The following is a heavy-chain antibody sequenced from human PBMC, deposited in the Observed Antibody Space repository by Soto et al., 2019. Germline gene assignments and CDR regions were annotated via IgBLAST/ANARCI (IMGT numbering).Heavy chain of an antibody. CDR3: ARQWLVPDYYYYGMDV. J-gene: IGHJ6*02. Sequence: EVQLVESGGGLIQPGGSLRLSCAASGFTVSSNYMSWVRQAPGKGLEWVSVIYSGGSTYYADSVKGRFTISRDNSKNTLYLQMNSLRAEDTAVYYCARQWLVPDYYYYGMDVWGQGTTVTVSS. V-gene: IGHV3-53*01. CDR1: GFTVSSNY. D-gene: IGHD6-19*01. CDR2: IYSGGST.